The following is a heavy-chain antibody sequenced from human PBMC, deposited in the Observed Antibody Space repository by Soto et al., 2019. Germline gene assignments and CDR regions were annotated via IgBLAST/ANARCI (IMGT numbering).Heavy chain of an antibody. D-gene: IGHD6-6*01. J-gene: IGHJ5*02. CDR2: ISWNSGSI. V-gene: IGHV3-9*01. CDR3: AKDVAARPLNWFDP. Sequence: GGSLRLSCAASGFTFDDYAMHWVRQAPGKGLEWVSGISWNSGSIGYADSVKGRFTISRDNAKNSLYLQMNSLRAEDAALYYCAKDVAARPLNWFDPWGQGTLVTVSS. CDR1: GFTFDDYA.